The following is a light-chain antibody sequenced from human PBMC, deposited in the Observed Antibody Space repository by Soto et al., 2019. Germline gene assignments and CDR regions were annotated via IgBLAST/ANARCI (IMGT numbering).Light chain of an antibody. J-gene: IGLJ1*01. CDR2: SNN. CDR1: RSSIGSNT. CDR3: AAWDASLGGFYV. Sequence: QSALTQPPSASGTPGQRVTISCSGSRSSIGSNTVNWYQHLPGSAPKFLIYSNNHRPSGVPDRFSASKAGASASLAISGLQSEDEGDYYCAAWDASLGGFYVFGSGTKLTVL. V-gene: IGLV1-44*01.